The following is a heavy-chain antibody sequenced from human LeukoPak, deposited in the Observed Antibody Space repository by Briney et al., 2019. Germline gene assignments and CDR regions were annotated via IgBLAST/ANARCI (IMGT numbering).Heavy chain of an antibody. Sequence: ASVKVSCKASGYTFTSHYMHWVRQAPGQGLEWMGIINPSAGTTTYAQKFQGRVTMTSDMSTSTVYMELSSLRSEDTAVYYCARDGDHSSSSLSWFDPWGQGTLVTVSS. V-gene: IGHV1-46*01. J-gene: IGHJ5*02. CDR1: GYTFTSHY. D-gene: IGHD6-6*01. CDR3: ARDGDHSSSSLSWFDP. CDR2: INPSAGTT.